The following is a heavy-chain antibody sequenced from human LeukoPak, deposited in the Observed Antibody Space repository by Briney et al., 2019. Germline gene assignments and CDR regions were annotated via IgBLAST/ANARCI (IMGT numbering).Heavy chain of an antibody. V-gene: IGHV3-30*02. CDR2: IRYDGSNK. CDR3: APLYSGSYPADY. CDR1: GFTFSSYS. D-gene: IGHD1-26*01. Sequence: GGSLRLSCAASGFTFSSYSMNWVRQAPGKGLEWVAFIRYDGSNKYYADSVKGRFTISRDNSKNTLYLQMNSLRAEDTAVYYCAPLYSGSYPADYWGQGTLVTVSS. J-gene: IGHJ4*02.